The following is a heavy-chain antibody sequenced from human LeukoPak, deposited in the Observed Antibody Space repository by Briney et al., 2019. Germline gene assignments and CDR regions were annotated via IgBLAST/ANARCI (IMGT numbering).Heavy chain of an antibody. CDR1: GYTFTSYG. D-gene: IGHD6-19*01. CDR3: ARDLSGWFSNYYYYMDV. CDR2: IGAYNGNT. J-gene: IGHJ6*03. Sequence: GASVKVSCKASGYTFTSYGISWVRQAPGQGLEWMGWIGAYNGNTNYAQKLQGRVTMTTDTSTSTAYMELRSLRSDDTAVYYCARDLSGWFSNYYYYMDVWGKGTTVTVSS. V-gene: IGHV1-18*01.